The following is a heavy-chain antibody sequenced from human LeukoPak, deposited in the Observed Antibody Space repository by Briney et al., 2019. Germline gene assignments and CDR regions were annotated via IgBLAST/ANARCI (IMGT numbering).Heavy chain of an antibody. CDR1: GFTFDSYW. Sequence: GGSLRLSCVASGFTFDSYWMSWVRQAPGKGLEWVANIKQDGSGKYYVDSVKGRFTISRDNAKNSLYLQMNSLRAEDTAVYYCVRGEYYYDSSGRGFDLWGRGTLVTVSS. D-gene: IGHD3-22*01. J-gene: IGHJ2*01. V-gene: IGHV3-7*01. CDR3: VRGEYYYDSSGRGFDL. CDR2: IKQDGSGK.